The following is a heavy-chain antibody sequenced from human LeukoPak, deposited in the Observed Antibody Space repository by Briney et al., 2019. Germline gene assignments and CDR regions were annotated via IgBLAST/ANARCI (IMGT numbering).Heavy chain of an antibody. CDR3: AREGLYYYDSRENAFDI. CDR2: IYTSGST. J-gene: IGHJ3*02. D-gene: IGHD3-22*01. CDR1: GGSISSYY. Sequence: LETLSLTCTVSGGSISSYYWSWIRQPAGKGLEWIGRIYTSGSTNYNPSLKSRVTISVDTSKNQFSLKLSSVTAADTAVYYCAREGLYYYDSRENAFDIWGQGTMVTVSS. V-gene: IGHV4-4*07.